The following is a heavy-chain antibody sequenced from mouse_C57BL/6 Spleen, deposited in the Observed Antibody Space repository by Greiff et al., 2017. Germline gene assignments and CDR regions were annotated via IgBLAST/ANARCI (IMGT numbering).Heavy chain of an antibody. Sequence: QVQLQQSGAELVKPGASVKLSCKASGYTFTSYWMHWVKQRPGQGLEWIGMIHPNSGSTNYNEKFKSKATLTVDKSSSTAYMQLSSLTSEDSAGYYCARERGLNAMDYWGQGTSVTVSS. D-gene: IGHD3-3*01. V-gene: IGHV1-64*01. CDR3: ARERGLNAMDY. CDR1: GYTFTSYW. J-gene: IGHJ4*01. CDR2: IHPNSGST.